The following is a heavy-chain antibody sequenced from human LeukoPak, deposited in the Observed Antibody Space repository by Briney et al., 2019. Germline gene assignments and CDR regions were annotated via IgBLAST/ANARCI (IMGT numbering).Heavy chain of an antibody. CDR1: GGTFSSYA. V-gene: IGHV1-69*04. D-gene: IGHD5-12*01. CDR3: ARDRDGYNDNAFDI. J-gene: IGHJ3*02. CDR2: IIPILGIA. Sequence: SVKVSCKASGGTFSSYAISWVRQAPGQGLEWMGRIIPILGIANYAQKFQGRVTITADKSTSTAYMELSSLRSEDTAVYYCARDRDGYNDNAFDIWGQGTMVTVSS.